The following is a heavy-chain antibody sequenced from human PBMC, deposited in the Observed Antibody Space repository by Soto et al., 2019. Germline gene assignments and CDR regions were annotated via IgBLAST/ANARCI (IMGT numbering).Heavy chain of an antibody. J-gene: IGHJ4*02. CDR2: TSTGSATI. Sequence: GVSLRLSCAASGFTFSSYSMNLVRQAPGKGLEWVSYTSTGSATIHYADSVKGRFTISRDNAKNSLYLQMNNLRAEDTALYFCARRVTKVTTLDYWGQGTLVTVSS. D-gene: IGHD4-17*01. V-gene: IGHV3-48*01. CDR3: ARRVTKVTTLDY. CDR1: GFTFSSYS.